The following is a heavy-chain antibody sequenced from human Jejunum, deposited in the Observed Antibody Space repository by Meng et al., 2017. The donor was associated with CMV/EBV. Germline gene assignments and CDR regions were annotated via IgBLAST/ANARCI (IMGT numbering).Heavy chain of an antibody. CDR1: GSTFPTYF. J-gene: IGHJ5*02. CDR3: ARKYNGYWFDP. D-gene: IGHD5-12*01. V-gene: IGHV1-2*02. CDR2: INPTSGGT. Sequence: CKASGSTFPTYFMPWVRQAPGQGPEWMGWINPTSGGTSYAEKFQGRVTMTRDTSISTAYMELSRLRSDDTAVYYCARKYNGYWFDPWGQGTLVTVSS.